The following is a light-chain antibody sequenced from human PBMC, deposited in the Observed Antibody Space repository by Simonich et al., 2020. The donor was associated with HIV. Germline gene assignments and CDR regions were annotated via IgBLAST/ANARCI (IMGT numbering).Light chain of an antibody. V-gene: IGKV4-1*01. CDR3: QQYYSTPNT. J-gene: IGKJ2*01. Sequence: DIVMTQSPDSLSVSLGERATINCKSSQSVLYRSNNKNYLAWYQQKPGQPPKLLIYWASTRESGVPDRFSGSGSGTDFNLTISSLQAEDVAVYFCQQYYSTPNTFGQGTKLEIK. CDR2: WAS. CDR1: QSVLYRSNNKNY.